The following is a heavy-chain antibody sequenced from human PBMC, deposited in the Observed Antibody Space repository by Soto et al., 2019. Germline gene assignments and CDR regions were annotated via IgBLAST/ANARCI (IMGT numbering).Heavy chain of an antibody. J-gene: IGHJ4*02. CDR1: GGTFSSYA. CDR3: ARRRYSSGYTFDY. D-gene: IGHD3-22*01. Sequence: SVKVSCKASGGTFSSYAISWVRQAPGQGLEWMGGIIPIFGTANYAQKFQGRVTITADESTSTAYMELSSLRSEDTAVYYCARRRYSSGYTFDYWGQGTLVTVSS. V-gene: IGHV1-69*13. CDR2: IIPIFGTA.